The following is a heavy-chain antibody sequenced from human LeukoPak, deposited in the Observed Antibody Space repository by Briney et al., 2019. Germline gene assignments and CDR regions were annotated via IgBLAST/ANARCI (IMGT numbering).Heavy chain of an antibody. CDR1: GSTFSSYS. J-gene: IGHJ4*02. CDR2: ISSSSSTI. D-gene: IGHD2-8*02. CDR3: ATYRQVLLPFES. Sequence: GGSLRLSCAASGSTFSSYSMNWVRQAPGKGLEWVSYISSSSSTIYYADSVRGRFTISRDNSKSTLSLQMNSLRAEDTAIYYCATYRQVLLPFESWGQGTLVTVPS. V-gene: IGHV3-48*04.